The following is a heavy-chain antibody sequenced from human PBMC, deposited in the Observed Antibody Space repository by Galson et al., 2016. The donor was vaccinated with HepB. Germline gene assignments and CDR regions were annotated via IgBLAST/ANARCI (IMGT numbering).Heavy chain of an antibody. CDR2: VHYSGGP. J-gene: IGHJ2*01. Sequence: SETLSLTCSVSGVSINSYYWNWIRLSPGKGLEWLGYVHYSGGPKYNPSLTGRLTISQDTSKNQFSLKLTSVTAEDTAVYYCATGRGFRYFDLWGRGTLVLVSS. CDR1: GVSINSYY. D-gene: IGHD3-10*01. V-gene: IGHV4-59*08. CDR3: ATGRGFRYFDL.